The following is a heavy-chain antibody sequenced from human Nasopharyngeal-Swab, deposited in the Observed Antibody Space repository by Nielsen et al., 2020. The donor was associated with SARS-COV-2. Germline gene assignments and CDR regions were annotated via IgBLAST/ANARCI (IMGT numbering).Heavy chain of an antibody. D-gene: IGHD3-10*01. V-gene: IGHV1-8*01. J-gene: IGHJ4*02. CDR2: MNPNSGNT. Sequence: ASVKVSCKSSVYTFTRYDINWVRQATGQGLEWMGWMNPNSGNTGYAQKFQGRVTMTRNTSISTAYMELSSLRSEDTAVYYCARGRGGWFGELFDYWGQGTLVTVSS. CDR3: ARGRGGWFGELFDY. CDR1: VYTFTRYD.